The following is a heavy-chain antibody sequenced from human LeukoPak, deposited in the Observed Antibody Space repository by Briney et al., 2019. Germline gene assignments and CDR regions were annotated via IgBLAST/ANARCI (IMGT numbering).Heavy chain of an antibody. CDR3: ARYSGSYHTYFDS. CDR2: INPSGGIT. J-gene: IGHJ4*02. Sequence: ASVKVSCKASGYTFSSYYIHWVRQAPGQGLEWMGIINPSGGITTYAQKFEGRVTMTRDTSTSTVDMKLSRLRSEGTAVYYCARYSGSYHTYFDSWGQGSLVTVSS. D-gene: IGHD1-26*01. CDR1: GYTFSSYY. V-gene: IGHV1-46*01.